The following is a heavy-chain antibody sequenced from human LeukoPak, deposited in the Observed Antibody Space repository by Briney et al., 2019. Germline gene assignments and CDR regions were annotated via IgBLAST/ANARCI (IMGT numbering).Heavy chain of an antibody. J-gene: IGHJ3*02. V-gene: IGHV4-4*07. CDR3: ARDLPPTVTTVTTCPTGAFDI. CDR2: IYTSGST. Sequence: PSETLSLTCTVSGGSISSYYWSWIRQPAGKGLEWIGRIYTSGSTNYNPSLKSRVTMSVDTSKNQFSLKLSSVTAADTAVYYCARDLPPTVTTVTTCPTGAFDIWGQGTMVTVSS. D-gene: IGHD4-17*01. CDR1: GGSISSYY.